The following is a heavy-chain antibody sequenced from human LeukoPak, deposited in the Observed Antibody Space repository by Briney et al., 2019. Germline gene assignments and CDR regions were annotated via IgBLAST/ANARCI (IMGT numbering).Heavy chain of an antibody. D-gene: IGHD3-22*01. CDR3: ARGKLGDDLQRFLVVLSHLDY. V-gene: IGHV1-46*01. J-gene: IGHJ4*02. CDR1: GYTFTGYY. CDR2: INPSGGGT. Sequence: ASVKVSCKASGYTFTGYYMHWVRQAPGQGLEWLGIINPSGGGTSYAQNFQGRVTMTRDVSTSTVYMELSSLRSEDTGLYYCARGKLGDDLQRFLVVLSHLDYWGQGALVTVSS.